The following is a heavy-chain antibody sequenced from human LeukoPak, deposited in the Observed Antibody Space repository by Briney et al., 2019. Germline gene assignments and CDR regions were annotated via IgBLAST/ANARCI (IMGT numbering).Heavy chain of an antibody. CDR1: GYTFTSYG. CDR2: ISAYNGNT. J-gene: IGHJ4*02. Sequence: GASVKVSCTASGYTFTSYGISWVRQAPGQGLEWMGWISAYNGNTNYAQKLQGRVTMTTDTSTSTAYMELRSLRSDDTAVYYCARDRSPPRRNYDSRGYYSYYFDYWGQGTLVTVSS. V-gene: IGHV1-18*01. CDR3: ARDRSPPRRNYDSRGYYSYYFDY. D-gene: IGHD3-22*01.